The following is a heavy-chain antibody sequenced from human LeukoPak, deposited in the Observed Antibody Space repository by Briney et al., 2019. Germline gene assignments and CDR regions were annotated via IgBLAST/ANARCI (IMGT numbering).Heavy chain of an antibody. J-gene: IGHJ4*02. Sequence: GASVKVSCKASGYTFTTYGLSWVRQAPGQGLEWMGWISAYNGNTNYAQKLQGRVTMTTDTSTSTAYMELRSLRSDDTAVYYCARDQVWYYDSSGLDYWGQGTLVTVSS. CDR3: ARDQVWYYDSSGLDY. D-gene: IGHD3-22*01. CDR1: GYTFTTYG. CDR2: ISAYNGNT. V-gene: IGHV1-18*01.